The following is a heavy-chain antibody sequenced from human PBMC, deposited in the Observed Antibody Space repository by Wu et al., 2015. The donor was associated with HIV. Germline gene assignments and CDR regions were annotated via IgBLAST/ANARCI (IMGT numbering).Heavy chain of an antibody. CDR1: GGTFSSYA. CDR2: IIPIFGTA. D-gene: IGHD6-13*01. Sequence: QVQLVQSGAEVKKPGSSVKVSCKASGGTFSSYAISWVRQAPGQGLEWMGRIIPIFGTANYAQKFQGRVTITADESTSTAYMELSSPRSEDTAVYYCARASSASSNWYRYYYYGMDVVGPRDHGHRLL. J-gene: IGHJ6*02. V-gene: IGHV1-69*13. CDR3: ARASSASSNWYRYYYYGMDV.